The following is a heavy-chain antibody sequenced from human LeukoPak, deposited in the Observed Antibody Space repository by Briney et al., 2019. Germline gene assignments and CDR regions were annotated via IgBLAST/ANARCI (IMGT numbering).Heavy chain of an antibody. CDR3: ARGGGNFDY. J-gene: IGHJ4*02. Sequence: PGGSLRLSFATSGFTFSSYWMSWVRQAPGKGLEWVANIQQDGSEKYYVDSVKGRFTISRDNAKNPLYLQMNSLRAEDTAVYYCARGGGNFDYWGQGTLVTVSS. CDR2: IQQDGSEK. CDR1: GFTFSSYW. V-gene: IGHV3-7*01. D-gene: IGHD3-16*01.